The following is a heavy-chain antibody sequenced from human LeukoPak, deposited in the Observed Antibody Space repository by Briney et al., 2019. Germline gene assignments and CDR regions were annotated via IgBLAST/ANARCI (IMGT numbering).Heavy chain of an antibody. J-gene: IGHJ5*02. CDR1: GFTFSKYW. CDR3: ATKQWLAPPPDS. CDR2: INTDGTVT. Sequence: GGSLRLSRASSGFTFSKYWQLWVSQVPGKGLESVSRINTDGTVTTYADSVKGRFTVSRDNADNTMFLQMNSVRDEDTAVYYCATKQWLAPPPDSWGQGTPVTVSS. D-gene: IGHD6-19*01. V-gene: IGHV3-74*01.